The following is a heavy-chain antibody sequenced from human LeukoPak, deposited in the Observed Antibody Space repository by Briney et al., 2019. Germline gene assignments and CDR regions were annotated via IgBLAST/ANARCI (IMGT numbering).Heavy chain of an antibody. J-gene: IGHJ4*02. CDR3: ARDLSLVAAAGTADY. V-gene: IGHV1-2*02. Sequence: ASVKVSCKASGYTFTGYYMHWVRQAPGQGLEWMGWINPNSGGTNYAQKFQGRVTMTRDTSISTAYMELSRLRSVDTAVYYCARDLSLVAAAGTADYWGQGTLVTVSS. CDR1: GYTFTGYY. CDR2: INPNSGGT. D-gene: IGHD6-13*01.